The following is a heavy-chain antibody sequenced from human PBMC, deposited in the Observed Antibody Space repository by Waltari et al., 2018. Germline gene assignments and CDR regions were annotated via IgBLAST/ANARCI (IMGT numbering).Heavy chain of an antibody. D-gene: IGHD6-13*01. CDR3: ARLLRGSSSWSD. CDR1: GGSISSSSYY. J-gene: IGHJ4*02. Sequence: QLQLQESGPGLVKPSETLSLTCTVSGGSISSSSYYWGWIRQPPGKGLEWIGSIYYSGSTYYNPSLKSRVTISVDTSKNQFSLKLSSVTAADTAVYYCARLLRGSSSWSDWGQGTLVTVSS. V-gene: IGHV4-39*07. CDR2: IYYSGST.